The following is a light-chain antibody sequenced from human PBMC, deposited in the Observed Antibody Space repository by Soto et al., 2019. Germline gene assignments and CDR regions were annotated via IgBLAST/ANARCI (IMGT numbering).Light chain of an antibody. CDR2: DAS. Sequence: EIVLTRSPATLFLSPGERATLSCRASQRVSSYLAWYQQKPGQAPRLLIYDASNRATGIPARFSGSGSGTDFTLTISSLEPEDCAVYYCQQRSNWPPEWTFGQGTKVEIK. CDR3: QQRSNWPPEWT. CDR1: QRVSSY. V-gene: IGKV3-11*01. J-gene: IGKJ1*01.